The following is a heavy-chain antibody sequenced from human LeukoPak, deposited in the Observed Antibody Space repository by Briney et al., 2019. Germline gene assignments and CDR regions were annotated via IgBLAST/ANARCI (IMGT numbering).Heavy chain of an antibody. CDR2: ISYDGSNK. V-gene: IGHV3-30-3*01. J-gene: IGHJ3*02. CDR3: ARDPGTTRAKRAFDI. CDR1: GFTFSSYA. Sequence: PGGPLRLSCAASGFTFSSYAMHWVRQAPGKGLEWVAVISYDGSNKSYADSVKGRFTISRDNSKNTLYLQMNSLRAEDTAVYYCARDPGTTRAKRAFDIWGQGTMVTVSS. D-gene: IGHD1-7*01.